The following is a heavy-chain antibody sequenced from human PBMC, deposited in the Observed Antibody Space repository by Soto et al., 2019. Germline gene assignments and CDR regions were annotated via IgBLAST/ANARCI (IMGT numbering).Heavy chain of an antibody. CDR2: IIPIFGTA. CDR1: GGTFSSYA. Sequence: QVQLVQSGAEVKKPGSSVKVSCKASGGTFSSYAISWVRQAPGQGLEWVGGIIPIFGTANYAQKFQGRVTITADESTSTAYMELSSLRSEDTAVYYCARDIGPYYDSSGYYYSGWFDPWGQGTLVTVSS. J-gene: IGHJ5*02. D-gene: IGHD3-22*01. V-gene: IGHV1-69*01. CDR3: ARDIGPYYDSSGYYYSGWFDP.